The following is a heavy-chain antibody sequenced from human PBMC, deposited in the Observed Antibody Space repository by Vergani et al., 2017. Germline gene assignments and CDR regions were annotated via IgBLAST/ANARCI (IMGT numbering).Heavy chain of an antibody. Sequence: QVQLVESGGGVVQPGRSLRLSCAASGFTFSSYGMHWVRQAPGKGLEWVAVIWYDGSNKYYADSVKGRFTISRDNSKNTLYLQMNSLRAEDTAVYYCARDLREYSGYDGSFDYWGQGTLVTVSS. D-gene: IGHD5-12*01. V-gene: IGHV3-33*01. J-gene: IGHJ4*02. CDR2: IWYDGSNK. CDR1: GFTFSSYG. CDR3: ARDLREYSGYDGSFDY.